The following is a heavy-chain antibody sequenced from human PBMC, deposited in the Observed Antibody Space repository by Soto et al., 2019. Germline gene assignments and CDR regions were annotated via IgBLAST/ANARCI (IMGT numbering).Heavy chain of an antibody. J-gene: IGHJ2*01. CDR1: GFTFSSYS. V-gene: IGHV3-21*01. CDR3: ARPSPRYYSNFDL. CDR2: ISSSSSYI. Sequence: EVQLVESGGGLVKPGGSLRLSCAASGFTFSSYSMNWVRQAPGKELEWVSSISSSSSYIYYADSVKGRFTISRDNAKNSLYLQMNSLRAEDTAVYYCARPSPRYYSNFDLWGRGTLVTVSS. D-gene: IGHD4-4*01.